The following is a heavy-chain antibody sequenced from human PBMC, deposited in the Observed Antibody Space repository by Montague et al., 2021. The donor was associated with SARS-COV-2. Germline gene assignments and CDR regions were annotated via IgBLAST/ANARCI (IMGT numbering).Heavy chain of an antibody. V-gene: IGHV2-5*02. CDR2: IYWDDDK. CDR1: GFPLSTSGVG. J-gene: IGHJ4*02. CDR3: AHRAGKWFGESRRYCFDY. D-gene: IGHD3-10*01. Sequence: PALVKPTQTLTLTCTFSGFPLSTSGVGVGWFREPPGKALEWLALIYWDDDKHYSPSLESRLTITKDTSNNQVVLTMTNMDPVDTATYYCAHRAGKWFGESRRYCFDYWGQGPLVTVSS.